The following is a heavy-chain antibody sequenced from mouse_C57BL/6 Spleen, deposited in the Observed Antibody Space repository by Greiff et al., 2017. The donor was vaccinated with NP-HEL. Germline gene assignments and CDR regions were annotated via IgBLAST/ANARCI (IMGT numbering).Heavy chain of an antibody. CDR2: IDPSDSYT. D-gene: IGHD1-1*01. CDR3: ARSITTVVKSFDY. J-gene: IGHJ2*01. Sequence: QVQLQQPGAELVKPGASVKLSCKASGYTFTSYWMQWVKQRPGQGLEWIGEIDPSDSYTNYNQKFKGKATLTVDTSSSTAYMQLSSLTSEDSAVYYCARSITTVVKSFDYWGQGTTLTVSS. V-gene: IGHV1-50*01. CDR1: GYTFTSYW.